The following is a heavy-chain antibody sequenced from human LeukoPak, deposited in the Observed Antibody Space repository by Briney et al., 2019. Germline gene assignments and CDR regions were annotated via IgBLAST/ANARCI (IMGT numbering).Heavy chain of an antibody. CDR3: ARESPIVVVPAAIPDYYMDV. CDR1: GGSISSHY. CDR2: IYYSGST. Sequence: SETLSLTCTVSGGSISSHYWSWIRQPPGKGLEWIGYIYYSGSTNYNPSLKSRVTISVDTSRNQFSLKLNSVTAADTAVYYCARESPIVVVPAAIPDYYMDVWGKGTTVTVSS. J-gene: IGHJ6*03. V-gene: IGHV4-59*11. D-gene: IGHD2-2*02.